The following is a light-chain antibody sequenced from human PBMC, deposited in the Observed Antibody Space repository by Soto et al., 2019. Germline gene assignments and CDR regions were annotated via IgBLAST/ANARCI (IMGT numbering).Light chain of an antibody. Sequence: DIQMTQSPSTLSASVGDRVTITCRASQSVSSGLAWYQQKPGKAPNLLIYDASTLKSGVPSRFSGSGSGTQFTLTISSLQPDDFATYYCQQYNSYSRTFGQGTKVDIK. V-gene: IGKV1-5*01. J-gene: IGKJ1*01. CDR1: QSVSSG. CDR2: DAS. CDR3: QQYNSYSRT.